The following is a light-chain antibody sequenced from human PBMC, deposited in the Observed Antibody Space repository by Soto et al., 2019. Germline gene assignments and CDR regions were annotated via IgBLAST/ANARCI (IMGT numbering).Light chain of an antibody. V-gene: IGKV1-12*01. Sequence: IHLTHSPSTLSASVLYRVTITFLASQVISSWLAWYQQKPGKAPKLLIYAASSLQSGVPSRFSGSGSGTDFTLTISSLQPEDFATYYCQQANSFPLTLGGGTKVDIK. J-gene: IGKJ4*01. CDR1: QVISSW. CDR3: QQANSFPLT. CDR2: AAS.